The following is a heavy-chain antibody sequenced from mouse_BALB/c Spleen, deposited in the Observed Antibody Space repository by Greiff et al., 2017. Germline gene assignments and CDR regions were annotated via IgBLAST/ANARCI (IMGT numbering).Heavy chain of an antibody. J-gene: IGHJ2*01. Sequence: EVQLQQSGPELVKPGASVKISCKASGYTFTDYNMNWVKQSHGKSLEWIGYIYPYNGGTGYNQKFKSKATLTVDNSSSTAYMELRSLTSEDSAVYYCAKSSHYYGSSYFDYWGQGTTLTVSA. CDR3: AKSSHYYGSSYFDY. V-gene: IGHV1S29*02. CDR1: GYTFTDYN. D-gene: IGHD1-1*01. CDR2: IYPYNGGT.